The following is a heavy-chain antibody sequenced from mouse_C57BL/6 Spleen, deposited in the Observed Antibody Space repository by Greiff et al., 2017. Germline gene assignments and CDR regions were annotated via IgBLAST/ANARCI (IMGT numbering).Heavy chain of an antibody. Sequence: QVQLKESGAELAKPGASVKLSCKASGYTFTSYWMHWVKQRPGQGLEWIGYINPSSGYTKYNQKFKDKATLTADKSASTAYMQLSSLTYEGSAVYYCAREGYSRAWFAYWGQGTLVTVSA. CDR3: AREGYSRAWFAY. CDR1: GYTFTSYW. CDR2: INPSSGYT. V-gene: IGHV1-7*01. J-gene: IGHJ3*01. D-gene: IGHD2-12*01.